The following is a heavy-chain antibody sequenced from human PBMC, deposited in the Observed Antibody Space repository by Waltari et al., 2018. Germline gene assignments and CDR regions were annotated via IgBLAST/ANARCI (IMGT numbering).Heavy chain of an antibody. D-gene: IGHD6-13*01. CDR3: AKSRGYSSSWYLDY. CDR2: ISGSGGST. CDR1: GFTFSSYA. V-gene: IGHV3-23*01. Sequence: EVQLLESVGGLVQPGGSLRLSCAASGFTFSSYAMSWVRQAPGKGLEWVSAISGSGGSTYYADSVKGRFTISRDNSKNTLYLQMNSLRAEDTAVYYCAKSRGYSSSWYLDYWGQGTLVTVSS. J-gene: IGHJ4*02.